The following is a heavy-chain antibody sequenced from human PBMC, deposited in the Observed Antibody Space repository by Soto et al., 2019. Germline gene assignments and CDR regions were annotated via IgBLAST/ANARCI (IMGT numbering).Heavy chain of an antibody. J-gene: IGHJ3*02. CDR2: IYYSGST. CDR3: ARGPGMITFARGAFDI. CDR1: GGSVSSGSYY. D-gene: IGHD3-16*01. Sequence: QVQLQESGPGLVKPSETLSLTCTVSGGSVSSGSYYWSWIRQPPGKGLEWIGYIYYSGSTNYNPSFTSRVTLAVATSKNQFSLKLSAVTAADTAVYYCARGPGMITFARGAFDIWGQGTMVTVSS. V-gene: IGHV4-61*01.